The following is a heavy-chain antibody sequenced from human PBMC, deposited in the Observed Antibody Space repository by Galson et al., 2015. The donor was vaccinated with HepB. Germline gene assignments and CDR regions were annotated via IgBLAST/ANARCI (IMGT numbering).Heavy chain of an antibody. CDR1: GDSVSSNSAA. D-gene: IGHD4-11*01. CDR2: TYYRSKWYN. V-gene: IGHV6-1*01. J-gene: IGHJ6*02. CDR3: ARARGTTVRTYGMDV. Sequence: CAISGDSVSSNSAAWNWIRQSPSRGLEWLGRTYYRSKWYNDYAVSVKSRITINPDTSKNQFSLQLNSVTAADTAVYYCARARGTTVRTYGMDVWGQGTTVTVSS.